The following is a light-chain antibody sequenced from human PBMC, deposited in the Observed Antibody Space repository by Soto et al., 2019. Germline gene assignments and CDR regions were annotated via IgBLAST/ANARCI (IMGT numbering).Light chain of an antibody. CDR1: QSVTNY. J-gene: IGKJ1*01. V-gene: IGKV3-11*01. Sequence: DIVLTQSPATLSLSPGERATLSCRASQSVTNYLVWYQQKPGQALRLLIHGASNRATGIPARFSGSGSGTDFTLTISSLEPEDFAVYYCQQRYNWPRTFGQGTQVEIK. CDR2: GAS. CDR3: QQRYNWPRT.